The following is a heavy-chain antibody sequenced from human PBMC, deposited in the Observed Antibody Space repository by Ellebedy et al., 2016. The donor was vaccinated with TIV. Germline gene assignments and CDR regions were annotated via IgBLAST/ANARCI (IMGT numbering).Heavy chain of an antibody. CDR3: ARETFYGSGSYLQHDYYYGMDV. D-gene: IGHD3-10*01. J-gene: IGHJ6*02. V-gene: IGHV3-30*09. Sequence: GESLKISCAASGFTFSSYAMHWVRQAPGKGLEWVAVISYDGSNKYYADSVNGRFAISRDNSKNTLYLQMNSLRAEDTAVYYCARETFYGSGSYLQHDYYYGMDVWGQGTTVTVSS. CDR2: ISYDGSNK. CDR1: GFTFSSYA.